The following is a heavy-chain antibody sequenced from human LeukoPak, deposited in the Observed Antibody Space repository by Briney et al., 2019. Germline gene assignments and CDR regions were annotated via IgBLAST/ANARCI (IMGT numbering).Heavy chain of an antibody. CDR3: ARGAMVRGVIDFDY. D-gene: IGHD3-10*01. CDR1: GGSISSGGYY. J-gene: IGHJ4*02. V-gene: IGHV4-31*03. Sequence: SQTLSLTCTVSGGSISSGGYYWSWIRQHPGKGLEWIVYIYYSGSTYYNPSLKSRVTISVDTSKNQFSLKLSSVTAADTAVYYCARGAMVRGVIDFDYWGQGTLVTVSS. CDR2: IYYSGST.